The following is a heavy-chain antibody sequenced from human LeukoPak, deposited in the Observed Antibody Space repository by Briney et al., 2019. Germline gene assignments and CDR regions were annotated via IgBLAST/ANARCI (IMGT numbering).Heavy chain of an antibody. V-gene: IGHV4-59*01. CDR3: ARAYYYDSSGYSYWYFDL. CDR1: GGSISSYY. Sequence: SETLSLTCTVSGGSISSYYWRWLRQPPGKRLDWIGYIYYSGSTNYNPSLKSRVTISVDTSKNQFSLKLSSVTAADTAVYYCARAYYYDSSGYSYWYFDLWGRGTLVTVSS. CDR2: IYYSGST. D-gene: IGHD3-22*01. J-gene: IGHJ2*01.